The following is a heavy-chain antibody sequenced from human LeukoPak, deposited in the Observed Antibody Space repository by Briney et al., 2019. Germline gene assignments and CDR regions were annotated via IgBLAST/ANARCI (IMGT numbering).Heavy chain of an antibody. V-gene: IGHV3-73*01. CDR3: SGHVYGSGSEHQLSGDY. CDR2: ITSTANSYAT. D-gene: IGHD3-10*01. J-gene: IGHJ4*02. Sequence: PGGSLRLSCAASGFTFSGSATHCVPQAPRKRPGCGGGITSTANSYATAYAASVKGRLTISRDDSKNTAYLQMNSLITEETAVYYCSGHVYGSGSEHQLSGDYWGQGTLVTVSS. CDR1: GFTFSGSA.